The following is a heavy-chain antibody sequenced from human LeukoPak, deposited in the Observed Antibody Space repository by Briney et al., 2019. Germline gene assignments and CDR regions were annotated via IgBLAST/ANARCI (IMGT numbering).Heavy chain of an antibody. CDR2: VYTSGGT. J-gene: IGHJ5*02. Sequence: SETLSLTCTVSGGSISNYSWSWIRQPAGKGLEWIGRVYTSGGTNYNPSLKSRVSMSIHTSKNQFSLKLSSVSAADTAVYYCATGPDWTWGQGTLVTVSS. CDR1: GGSISNYS. D-gene: IGHD2-21*01. V-gene: IGHV4-4*07. CDR3: ATGPDWT.